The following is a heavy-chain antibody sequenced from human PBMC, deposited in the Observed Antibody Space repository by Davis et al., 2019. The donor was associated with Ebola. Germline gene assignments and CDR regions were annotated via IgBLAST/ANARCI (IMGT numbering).Heavy chain of an antibody. CDR1: GFSFGDYA. CDR2: ISWDGRST. V-gene: IGHV3-43D*03. J-gene: IGHJ4*02. D-gene: IGHD3-22*01. Sequence: GGSLRLSCAASGFSFGDYAMHWVRQAPGKGLEWVSLISWDGRSTAYGSSVRDRFTISRDNSGNFLYLEMNGLRAEDSALYYCAAYDSTFRNFWGQGTLVTVSS. CDR3: AAYDSTFRNF.